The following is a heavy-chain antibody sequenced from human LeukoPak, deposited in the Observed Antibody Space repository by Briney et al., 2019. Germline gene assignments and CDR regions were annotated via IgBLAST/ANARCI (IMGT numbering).Heavy chain of an antibody. CDR3: ARDDYNSGSYSYFDY. Sequence: GGSLRLSCAASGFTFSDAWMSWVRQAPGKGLEWVANINQDGSEKYYLDSVKGRFTISRDNAKNSLFLQMNSLRAEDTAVYYCARDDYNSGSYSYFDYWGQGTLVTVSS. CDR1: GFTFSDAW. V-gene: IGHV3-7*01. J-gene: IGHJ4*02. D-gene: IGHD6-19*01. CDR2: INQDGSEK.